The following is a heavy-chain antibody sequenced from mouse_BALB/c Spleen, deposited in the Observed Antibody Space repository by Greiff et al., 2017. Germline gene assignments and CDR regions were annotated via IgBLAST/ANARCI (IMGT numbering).Heavy chain of an antibody. D-gene: IGHD1-1*01. CDR3: ATAYYYYGSSSSYAMDY. CDR2: ISYSGST. Sequence: ESGPGLVKPSQSLSLTCTVTGYSITSDYAWNWIRQFPGNKLEWMGYISYSGSTSYNPSLKSRISITRDTSKNQFFLQLNSVTTEDTATYYCATAYYYYGSSSSYAMDYWGQGTSVTVSS. V-gene: IGHV3-2*02. J-gene: IGHJ4*01. CDR1: GYSITSDYA.